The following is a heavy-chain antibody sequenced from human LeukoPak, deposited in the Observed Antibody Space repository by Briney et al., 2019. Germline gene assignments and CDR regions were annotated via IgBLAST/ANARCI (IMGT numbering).Heavy chain of an antibody. V-gene: IGHV4-31*03. J-gene: IGHJ4*02. D-gene: IGHD4-4*01. CDR3: ARGLNDPDYSFDY. CDR2: IYYSGST. CDR1: GGSISSGGYY. Sequence: SQTLSLTCTVSGGSISSGGYYWSWIRQHPGKGLEWIGYIYYSGSTYYNPSLKSRVTISVDTSKNQFSLKLSSVTAADTAVYYCARGLNDPDYSFDYWGQGTLVTVSS.